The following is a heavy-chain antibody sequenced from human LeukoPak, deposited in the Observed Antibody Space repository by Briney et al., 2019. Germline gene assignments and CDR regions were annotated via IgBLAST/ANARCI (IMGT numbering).Heavy chain of an antibody. CDR2: INHSGST. J-gene: IGHJ5*02. D-gene: IGHD3-3*01. CDR1: GGSFSGHY. CDR3: ARAPYYDFWSSYPTKLRADWFDP. V-gene: IGHV4-34*01. Sequence: SETLSLTCAVYGGSFSGHYWSWLRQPPGKGLEWLGEINHSGSTNHNPSLKSRVTISVDTSKNQFSLKLSSVTAADTAVYYCARAPYYDFWSSYPTKLRADWFDPWGQGTLVTVSS.